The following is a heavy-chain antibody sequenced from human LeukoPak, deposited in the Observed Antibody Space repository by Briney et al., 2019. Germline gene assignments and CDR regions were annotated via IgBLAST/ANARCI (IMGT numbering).Heavy chain of an antibody. CDR3: ARDRHYYDSSGYPKELDY. D-gene: IGHD3-22*01. CDR1: GFTFSSYS. J-gene: IGHJ4*02. V-gene: IGHV3-21*01. CDR2: ISSSSSYI. Sequence: TGGSLRLSCAASGFTFSSYSMNWVRQAPGKGLEWVSSISSSSSYIYYADSVKGRFTIPRDNAKNSLYLQMNSLRAEDTAVYYCARDRHYYDSSGYPKELDYWGQGTLVTVSS.